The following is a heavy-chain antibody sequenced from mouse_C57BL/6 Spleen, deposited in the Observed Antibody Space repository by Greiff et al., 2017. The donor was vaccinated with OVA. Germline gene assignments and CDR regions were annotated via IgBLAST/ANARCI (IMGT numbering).Heavy chain of an antibody. Sequence: EVMLVESEGGLVQPGRSMKLSCTASGFTFSDYYMAWVRQVPEKGLEWVANINYDGSSTYYLDSLKSRFIISRDNAKNILYLQMSSLKSEDTATYYCARGGYYGSSYWFAYWGQGTLVTVSA. CDR3: ARGGYYGSSYWFAY. CDR2: INYDGSST. V-gene: IGHV5-16*01. CDR1: GFTFSDYY. D-gene: IGHD1-1*01. J-gene: IGHJ3*01.